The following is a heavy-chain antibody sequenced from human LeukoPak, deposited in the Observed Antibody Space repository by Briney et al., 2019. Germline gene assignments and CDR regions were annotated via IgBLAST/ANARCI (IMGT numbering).Heavy chain of an antibody. V-gene: IGHV1-69*13. Sequence: ASVKVSCKASGGTFSSYAISWVRQAPGQGLEWMGGIFPIFGTANYAQKFQGRVTITADESTSTAYMELSSLRSEDTAVYYCARDPGYCSGGSCYTRFDYWGQGTLVTVSS. J-gene: IGHJ4*02. CDR1: GGTFSSYA. D-gene: IGHD2-15*01. CDR2: IFPIFGTA. CDR3: ARDPGYCSGGSCYTRFDY.